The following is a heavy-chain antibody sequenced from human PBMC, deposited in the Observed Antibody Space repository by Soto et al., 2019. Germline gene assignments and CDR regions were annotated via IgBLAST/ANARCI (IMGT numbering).Heavy chain of an antibody. CDR2: IWHDGNNK. V-gene: IGHV3-33*01. CDR3: ARDIVGASESYGLDV. Sequence: SLRLSCASSGFTFSNYGMHWVRQAPGKGLEWVAIIWHDGNNKYYADSVRGRFIISRDNSKNRLYLQMNSLRAEDTAVYYCARDIVGASESYGLDVWGQGNPVRVSS. D-gene: IGHD1-26*01. CDR1: GFTFSNYG. J-gene: IGHJ6*02.